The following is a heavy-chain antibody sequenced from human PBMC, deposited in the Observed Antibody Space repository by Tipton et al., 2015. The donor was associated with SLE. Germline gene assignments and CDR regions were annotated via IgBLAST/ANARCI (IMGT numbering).Heavy chain of an antibody. Sequence: TLSLTCTVSGGSISSYYWNWFRQPPGKGLEWIGYIYYSGSTNYNPSLKSRVTISVDRSQNQFSLRLSSVSAADTAVYYRASDYSNSDYSYYYMDVWGKGTTVTVSS. V-gene: IGHV4-59*01. CDR2: IYYSGST. CDR3: ASDYSNSDYSYYYMDV. CDR1: GGSISSYY. J-gene: IGHJ6*03. D-gene: IGHD4-11*01.